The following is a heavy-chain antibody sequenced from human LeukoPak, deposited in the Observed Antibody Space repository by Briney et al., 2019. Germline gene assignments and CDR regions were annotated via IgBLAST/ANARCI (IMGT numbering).Heavy chain of an antibody. D-gene: IGHD2-2*01. CDR1: GGSFSGYY. V-gene: IGHV4-34*01. CDR2: INHIGST. Sequence: PSQTRSLACAVYGGSFSGYYWSWIRQPPGKVLEWIGEINHIGSTNYNPSLKSRVTRSVDTSKNQFSLKLSSVTAADTAVYYCARRGYCSSTSCYPHYFGVRYFDYWGQGTLVTVSS. CDR3: ARRGYCSSTSCYPHYFGVRYFDY. J-gene: IGHJ4*02.